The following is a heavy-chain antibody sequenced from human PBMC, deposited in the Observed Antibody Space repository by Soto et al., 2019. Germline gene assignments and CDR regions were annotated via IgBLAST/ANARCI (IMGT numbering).Heavy chain of an antibody. CDR1: DGSFNSHT. V-gene: IGHV1-69*08. D-gene: IGHD2-21*01. J-gene: IGHJ4*02. Sequence: QVQLVQSGAEVKKPGSSVKVSCKASDGSFNSHTINWVRQAPEQGIEWMGRVVPLLGIESHPQKFQDRLTITADTSTGTVFIELSHLRSEDTAVYYCTRDRPDKAVVPVPRQHFDSWRQGTLLTVSS. CDR2: VVPLLGIE. CDR3: TRDRPDKAVVPVPRQHFDS.